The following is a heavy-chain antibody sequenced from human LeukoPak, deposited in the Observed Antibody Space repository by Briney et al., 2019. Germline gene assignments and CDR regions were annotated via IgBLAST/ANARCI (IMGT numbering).Heavy chain of an antibody. V-gene: IGHV3-23*01. CDR1: GLTFSRFA. D-gene: IGHD2-15*01. CDR2: ICGSSDNT. J-gene: IGHJ4*02. CDR3: AKGFRSDGTCYSSADS. Sequence: GSLRLSCAASGLTFSRFAISLVRKAQGKALEWVSTICGSSDNTYNADSVKGRFTISRDNSKNTLYLQMNSLRDEDTAIYYCAKGFRSDGTCYSSADSWGQGTLVTVSS.